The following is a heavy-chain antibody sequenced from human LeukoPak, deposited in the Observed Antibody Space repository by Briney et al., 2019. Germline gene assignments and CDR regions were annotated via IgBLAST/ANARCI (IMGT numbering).Heavy chain of an antibody. Sequence: GGSLRLSCAASGFSFSRYDMHWVRQVIGKGLEWVSGIGTPGDTYYPGSVKGRFTISRDNSKNTLYLQMNSLRAEDTAVYYCAKVGYDSSGYLNWGQGTLVTVSS. CDR3: AKVGYDSSGYLN. CDR1: GFSFSRYD. V-gene: IGHV3-13*01. D-gene: IGHD3-22*01. J-gene: IGHJ4*02. CDR2: IGTPGDT.